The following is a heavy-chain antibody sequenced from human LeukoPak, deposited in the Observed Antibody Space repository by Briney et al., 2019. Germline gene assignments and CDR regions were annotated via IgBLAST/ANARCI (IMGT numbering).Heavy chain of an antibody. CDR2: IKTKTDGGTT. CDR1: GFTFSNAW. V-gene: IGHV3-15*01. D-gene: IGHD2-15*01. CDR3: TTAGYCSGGRCYPDY. J-gene: IGHJ4*02. Sequence: GGSLRLSCAASGFTFSNAWMSWVRQAPGKGLEWVGHIKTKTDGGTTDYATPVKGGFTISRDDSKNTLYLQMNSLKTEGTAVYYCTTAGYCSGGRCYPDYWGQGTLVTVSS.